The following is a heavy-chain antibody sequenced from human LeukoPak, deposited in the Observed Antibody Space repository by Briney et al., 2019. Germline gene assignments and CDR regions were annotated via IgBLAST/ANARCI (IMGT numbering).Heavy chain of an antibody. CDR2: ISGSGGST. CDR1: GFTFSSYG. V-gene: IGHV3-23*01. CDR3: AKDQYGDREELGFDY. D-gene: IGHD4-17*01. J-gene: IGHJ4*02. Sequence: PGGSLRLSCAASGFTFSSYGMSWVRQAPGKGLEWVSAISGSGGSTYYADSVEGRFTISRDNSKNTLYLQMNSLRAEDTAVYYCAKDQYGDREELGFDYWGQGTLVTVSS.